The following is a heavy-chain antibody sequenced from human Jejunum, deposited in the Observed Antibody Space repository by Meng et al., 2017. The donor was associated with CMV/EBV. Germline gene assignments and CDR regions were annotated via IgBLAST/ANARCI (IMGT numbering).Heavy chain of an antibody. J-gene: IGHJ4*02. CDR2: IIPVLGVA. D-gene: IGHD4-11*01. CDR3: ARVGTDYCHGY. CDR1: THHSYA. Sequence: THHSYAISWARQAPGQGLEWMGKIIPVLGVANYAQRFQGRVTLTADKSTSTVYMEMSSLRSEDTAVYYCARVGTDYCHGYWGQGTLVTVSS. V-gene: IGHV1-69*04.